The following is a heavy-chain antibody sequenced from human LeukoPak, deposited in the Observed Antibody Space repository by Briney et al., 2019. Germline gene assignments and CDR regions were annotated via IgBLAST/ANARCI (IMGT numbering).Heavy chain of an antibody. CDR3: ARPQYYYDSSGYSPFDAFDI. D-gene: IGHD3-22*01. CDR2: IYYSGSS. CDR1: GGSISSSSYY. J-gene: IGHJ3*02. Sequence: PSETLSLTCTVSGGSISSSSYYWGWIRQPPGKGREWIGSIYYSGSSYYNPSLKSRVTISVDTSKNQFSLKLSSVTAADTAVYYCARPQYYYDSSGYSPFDAFDIWGQGTMVTVSS. V-gene: IGHV4-39*01.